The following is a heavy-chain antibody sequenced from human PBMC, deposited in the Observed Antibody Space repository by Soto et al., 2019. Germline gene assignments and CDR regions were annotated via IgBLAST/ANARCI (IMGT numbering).Heavy chain of an antibody. D-gene: IGHD3-10*01. CDR1: GGTFTNFY. V-gene: IGHV4-59*01. CDR2: IYYNGNT. J-gene: IGHJ4*02. Sequence: QVQLQESGPGLVKPSETLSLTCTVSGGTFTNFYWSWIRQPPGKGLEWIGYIYYNGNTNYNPSLKSRVGMSVDTSKNQFSLNLTSVTAADTAVYYCARALRGDYWGQGSLVIVSS. CDR3: ARALRGDY.